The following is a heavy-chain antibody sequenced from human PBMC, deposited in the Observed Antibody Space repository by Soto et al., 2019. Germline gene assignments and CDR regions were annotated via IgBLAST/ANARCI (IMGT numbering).Heavy chain of an antibody. CDR3: ARAHLRGSWTPYSGMDV. D-gene: IGHD6-13*01. Sequence: PSETLSLTCTVSGGSISSSGYYWGWIRQPPGKGLEWIGSTYYSGSTYYNPSLKSQVTISVDTSKNQFSLKLSSVTAADTAVYYCARAHLRGSWTPYSGMDVWGQGTTVTVSS. CDR2: TYYSGST. CDR1: GGSISSSGYY. J-gene: IGHJ6*02. V-gene: IGHV4-39*01.